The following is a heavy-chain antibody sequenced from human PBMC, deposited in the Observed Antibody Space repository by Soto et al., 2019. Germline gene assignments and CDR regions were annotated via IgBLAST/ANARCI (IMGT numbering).Heavy chain of an antibody. CDR1: GYSFTNYG. CDR3: ARDRGVARPEAGNTHYYSYMDV. CDR2: ISAYNGNT. V-gene: IGHV1-18*01. J-gene: IGHJ6*03. D-gene: IGHD6-19*01. Sequence: QDQMVQSGVEVKKPGASVKVSCKASGYSFTNYGITWVRQAPGQGFEWMGWISAYNGNTNYAQKFQGRVTMTTDASTSTASLELGSLRSDVTAVYYCARDRGVARPEAGNTHYYSYMDVWGKGTTVTVSS.